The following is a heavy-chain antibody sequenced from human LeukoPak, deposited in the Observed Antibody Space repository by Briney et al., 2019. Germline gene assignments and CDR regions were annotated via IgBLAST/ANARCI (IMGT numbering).Heavy chain of an antibody. CDR1: GYTFTGYY. CDR3: ARQSCSSTSCYFSFGGAYEY. Sequence: ASVKVSCKASGYTFTGYYMHWVRQAPGQGLEWMGWINPNSGGTNYAQKFQGRVTMTRDTSISTAYMELSRLRSDDTAVYYCARQSCSSTSCYFSFGGAYEYWGQGTLVTVSS. V-gene: IGHV1-2*02. CDR2: INPNSGGT. J-gene: IGHJ4*02. D-gene: IGHD2-2*01.